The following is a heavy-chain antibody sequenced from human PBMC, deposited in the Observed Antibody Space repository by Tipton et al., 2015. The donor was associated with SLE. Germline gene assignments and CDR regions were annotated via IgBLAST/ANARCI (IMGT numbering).Heavy chain of an antibody. Sequence: SLRLSCAASGFTFSNYEMNWVRQAPGKGLEWVSYIRSGDGSTYYADSVKGRFTISRDDAKNSVFLQMNSLGAEDTAVYYCARDRSFHDAFDVWGQGTVVTVSS. V-gene: IGHV3-48*03. CDR2: IRSGDGST. CDR1: GFTFSNYE. CDR3: ARDRSFHDAFDV. J-gene: IGHJ3*01.